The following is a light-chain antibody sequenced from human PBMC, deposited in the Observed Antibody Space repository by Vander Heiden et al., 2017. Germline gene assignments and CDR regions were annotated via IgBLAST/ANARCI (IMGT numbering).Light chain of an antibody. CDR3: CSYAGSSTFV. CDR1: SRDVGGYNL. J-gene: IGLJ1*01. CDR2: EVS. Sequence: QSALTQPASVSGSPGQSITISCTGTSRDVGGYNLLTWYQQHPGKAPKLMIYEVSKRPSGVSNRFSGSKSGNTASLTISVLQAEDEADYYCCSYAGSSTFVFGTGTKVTVL. V-gene: IGLV2-23*02.